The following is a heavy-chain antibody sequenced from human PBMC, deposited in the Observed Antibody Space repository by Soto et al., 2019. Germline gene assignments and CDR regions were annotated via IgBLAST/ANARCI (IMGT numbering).Heavy chain of an antibody. J-gene: IGHJ4*02. CDR1: GGTFSSYA. CDR3: ARDRGYGDNHFDY. Sequence: ASVKVSCKASGGTFSSYAISWVRQAPGQGLEWMGGIGANNGTTNYAQKLQGRVTMTTDTSTSTAYMELRSLRSDDTAVYYCARDRGYGDNHFDYWGQGTLVTVSS. CDR2: IGANNGTT. V-gene: IGHV1-18*01. D-gene: IGHD4-17*01.